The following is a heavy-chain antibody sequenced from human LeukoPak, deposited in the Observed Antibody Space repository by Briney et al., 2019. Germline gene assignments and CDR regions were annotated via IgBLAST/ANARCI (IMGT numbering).Heavy chain of an antibody. CDR3: AKGGRGPYCSGGSCYEFDY. Sequence: GRSLRLSCAASGFTFSTFGMHWVRQAPGKGLEWVAVISYDGNNKYYADSVKGRFTISRDNSKNTLYLQMNSLRAEDTAVYYCAKGGRGPYCSGGSCYEFDYWGQGTLVTVSS. D-gene: IGHD2-15*01. J-gene: IGHJ4*02. CDR2: ISYDGNNK. CDR1: GFTFSTFG. V-gene: IGHV3-30*18.